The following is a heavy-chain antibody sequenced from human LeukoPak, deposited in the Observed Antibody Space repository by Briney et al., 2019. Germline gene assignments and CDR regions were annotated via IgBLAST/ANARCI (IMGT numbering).Heavy chain of an antibody. CDR1: GFTFSSYA. D-gene: IGHD3-10*01. Sequence: GGSLRLSCAASGFTFSSYAMHWARQAPGKGLEWVAVISYDGSNKYYADSVKGRFTISRDNSKNTLYLQMNSLRAEDTAVYYCAKDKSGVSDWFDPWGQGTLVTVSS. V-gene: IGHV3-30-3*01. CDR2: ISYDGSNK. J-gene: IGHJ5*02. CDR3: AKDKSGVSDWFDP.